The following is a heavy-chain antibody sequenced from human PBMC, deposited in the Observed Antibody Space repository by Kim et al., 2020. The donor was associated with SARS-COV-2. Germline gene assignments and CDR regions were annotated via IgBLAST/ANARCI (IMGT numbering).Heavy chain of an antibody. CDR1: GFTFSSYA. CDR2: ISYDGSNK. J-gene: IGHJ2*01. D-gene: IGHD4-17*01. CDR3: ARDVHPYQPDYGDYGNDWYFDL. V-gene: IGHV3-30*04. Sequence: GGSLRLSCAASGFTFSSYAMHWVRQAPGKGLEWVAVISYDGSNKYYADSVKGRFTISRDNSKNTLYLQMNSLRAEDTAVYYCARDVHPYQPDYGDYGNDWYFDLWGRGTLVTVSS.